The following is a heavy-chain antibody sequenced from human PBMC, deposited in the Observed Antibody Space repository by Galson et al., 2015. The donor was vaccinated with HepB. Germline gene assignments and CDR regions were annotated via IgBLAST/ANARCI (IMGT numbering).Heavy chain of an antibody. J-gene: IGHJ4*02. CDR2: ISSSSSYI. V-gene: IGHV3-21*01. D-gene: IGHD5-18*01. CDR3: ARDVDTAMVPYYFDY. CDR1: GFTFSSYS. Sequence: SLRLSCAASGFTFSSYSMNWVRQAPGKGLEWVSSISSSSSYIYYADSVKGRFTISRDNAKNSLYLQMNSLRAEDTAVYYCARDVDTAMVPYYFDYWGQGTLVTVSS.